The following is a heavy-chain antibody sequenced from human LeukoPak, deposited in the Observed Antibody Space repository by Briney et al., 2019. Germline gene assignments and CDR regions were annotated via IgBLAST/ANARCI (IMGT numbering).Heavy chain of an antibody. CDR2: IYSSGST. CDR3: ARGDIIRGDYNWFDP. D-gene: IGHD3-10*01. V-gene: IGHV4-4*07. J-gene: IGHJ5*02. CDR1: TGSISSYY. Sequence: SETLSLTCTVSTGSISSYYCRWIRQPAGKGLEYIGRIYSSGSTNYSPSLKSRVTMSVDTYKNQFSLNLTSVTAADTAVYYCARGDIIRGDYNWFDPWGQGILVTVSS.